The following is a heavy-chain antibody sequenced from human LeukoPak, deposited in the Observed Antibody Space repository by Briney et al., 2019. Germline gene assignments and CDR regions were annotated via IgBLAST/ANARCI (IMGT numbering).Heavy chain of an antibody. CDR3: ARGAAVRYSGYDSDY. D-gene: IGHD5-12*01. V-gene: IGHV4-59*01. CDR1: GGSISSYY. CDR2: IYYSGST. J-gene: IGHJ4*02. Sequence: PSETLSPTCTVSGGSISSYYWSWIRQPPGKGLEWIGYIYYSGSTNYNPSLKSRVTISVDTSKNQFSLKLSSVTAADTAVYYCARGAAVRYSGYDSDYWGQGALVTVSS.